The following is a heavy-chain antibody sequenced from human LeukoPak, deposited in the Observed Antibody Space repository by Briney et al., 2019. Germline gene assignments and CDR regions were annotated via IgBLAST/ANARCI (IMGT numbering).Heavy chain of an antibody. D-gene: IGHD2-2*01. V-gene: IGHV3-15*01. CDR2: IKSKTDGGTT. Sequence: GGSLRLSCAASGFTFSNAWMSWVRQAPGKGLEWVGRIKSKTDGGTTDYAAPVKGRFTISRDNSKNTVYLQMNSLKTEDTAVYYCTTDRFDCSSTSCYGSWFDPWGQGTLVTVSS. CDR3: TTDRFDCSSTSCYGSWFDP. J-gene: IGHJ5*02. CDR1: GFTFSNAW.